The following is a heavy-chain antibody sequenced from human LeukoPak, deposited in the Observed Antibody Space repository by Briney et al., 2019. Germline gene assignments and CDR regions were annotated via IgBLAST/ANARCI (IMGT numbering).Heavy chain of an antibody. Sequence: PGGSLRLSCAASGFTVSSNYMSWVRQAPGKGLEWVSAISGSGGSTYYADSVKGRFTISRDNSKNTLYLQMNSLRAEDTAVYYCAKDLVYGGNSFSVFDYWGQGTLVTVSS. CDR1: GFTVSSNY. J-gene: IGHJ4*02. D-gene: IGHD4-23*01. V-gene: IGHV3-23*01. CDR3: AKDLVYGGNSFSVFDY. CDR2: ISGSGGST.